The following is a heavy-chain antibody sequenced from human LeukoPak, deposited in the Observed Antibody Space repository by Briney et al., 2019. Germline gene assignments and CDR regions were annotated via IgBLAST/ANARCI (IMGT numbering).Heavy chain of an antibody. CDR3: ARGTKITMVRGVRPMDV. V-gene: IGHV3-21*01. J-gene: IGHJ6*03. CDR1: GFTFSSYS. D-gene: IGHD3-10*01. CDR2: ISSSSSYI. Sequence: GGSLRLSCAASGFTFSSYSMNWVRQAPGKGLEWVSSISSSSSYIYYADSVKGRFTISRDSAKNSLYLQMNSLRAEDTAVYYCARGTKITMVRGVRPMDVWGKGTTVTISS.